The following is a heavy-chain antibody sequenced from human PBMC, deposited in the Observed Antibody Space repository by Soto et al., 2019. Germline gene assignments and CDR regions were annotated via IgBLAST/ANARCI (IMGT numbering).Heavy chain of an antibody. D-gene: IGHD3-10*01. J-gene: IGHJ5*02. CDR1: GYTLTELS. V-gene: IGHV1-24*01. CDR3: ATDITMVRGVISYGQNWFDP. CDR2: FDPEDGET. Sequence: ASVKVSCKVSGYTLTELSMHWVRQAPGKGLEWMGGFDPEDGETIYAQKFQGRVTMTEDTSTDTAYMELSSLRSEDTAVYYCATDITMVRGVISYGQNWFDPWGQGTLVTVSS.